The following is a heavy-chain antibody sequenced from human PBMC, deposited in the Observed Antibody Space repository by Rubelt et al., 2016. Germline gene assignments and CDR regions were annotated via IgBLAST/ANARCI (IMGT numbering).Heavy chain of an antibody. CDR1: GASVSSSSAA. D-gene: IGHD2-2*01. CDR2: TYYTSKWIY. Sequence: HVQLHQSGPGLVKPSHNLSLTFAISGASVSSSSAACPWIRQYPSRGLEWLGQTYYTSKWIYDYVISLKRRKTIQTDNPKDRLPMTLNSVAPVDTAGYNCARLDTINDYWGQGTLVTVSS. J-gene: IGHJ4*02. V-gene: IGHV6-1*01. CDR3: ARLDTINDY.